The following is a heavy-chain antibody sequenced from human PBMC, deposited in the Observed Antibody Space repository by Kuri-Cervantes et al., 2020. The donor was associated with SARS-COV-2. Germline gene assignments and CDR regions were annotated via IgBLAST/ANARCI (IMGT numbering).Heavy chain of an antibody. V-gene: IGHV1-2*02. J-gene: IGHJ4*02. Sequence: ASVKVSCKASRYTFTKYFTQWVRQGPGQGLEWMGWINPNSGGTNYAQKFQGRVTMTRDTSISTAYMELSRLRSDDTAVYYCARGSRLRTKWELPLRGAEDFDYWGQGTLVTVSS. CDR1: RYTFTKYF. CDR2: INPNSGGT. D-gene: IGHD1-26*01. CDR3: ARGSRLRTKWELPLRGAEDFDY.